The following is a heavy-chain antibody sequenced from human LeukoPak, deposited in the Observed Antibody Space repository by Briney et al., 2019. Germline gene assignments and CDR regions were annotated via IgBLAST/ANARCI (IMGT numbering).Heavy chain of an antibody. V-gene: IGHV4-38-2*02. CDR1: GYSINSAYY. J-gene: IGHJ4*02. D-gene: IGHD3-9*01. Sequence: SETLSLTCTVSGYSINSAYYWGWIRQPPGKGLEWIGSIYHSGSPDYNPSLKSRVTISVDTSKNQFSLKLSSVTAADTAVYYCARDSKLRYFDWPIPWGYWGQGTLVTVSS. CDR2: IYHSGSP. CDR3: ARDSKLRYFDWPIPWGY.